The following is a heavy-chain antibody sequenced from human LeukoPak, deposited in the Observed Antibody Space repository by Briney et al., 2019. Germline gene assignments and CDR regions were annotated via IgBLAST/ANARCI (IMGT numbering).Heavy chain of an antibody. CDR3: TTFDYAAFLI. CDR1: GFTSSNAW. CDR2: IKSKTDGGTR. Sequence: RGSLRLSCAVPGFTSSNAWMSCVREAPGKGLEWVGRIKSKTDGGTRDYAAPVKGRFTISRDDSKNTLYLQMNSLKTEDTAVYYCTTFDYAAFLIWGQGTMVTVSS. D-gene: IGHD4/OR15-4a*01. J-gene: IGHJ3*02. V-gene: IGHV3-15*01.